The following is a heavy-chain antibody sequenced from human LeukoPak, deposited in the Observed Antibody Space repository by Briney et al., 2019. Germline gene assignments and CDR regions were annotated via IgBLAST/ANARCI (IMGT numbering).Heavy chain of an antibody. J-gene: IGHJ4*02. CDR1: GGSISSDRFY. CDR2: IKSSNT. D-gene: IGHD3-16*01. CDR3: ARVPDWTYVPDY. V-gene: IGHV4-61*02. Sequence: SETLSLTCTVSGGSISSDRFYWTWVRQPAGKGLEWIGRIKSSNTNYDPSLKSRVSISLDTSTNQFSLKLSSLTAADTAVYYCARVPDWTYVPDYWGQGTLVTVSS.